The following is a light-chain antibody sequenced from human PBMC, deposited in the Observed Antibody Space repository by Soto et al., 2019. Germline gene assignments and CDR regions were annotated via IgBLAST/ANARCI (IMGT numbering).Light chain of an antibody. J-gene: IGLJ1*01. V-gene: IGLV2-23*02. Sequence: QSVLTQPASVSGSPGQSITIPCTGTSGDVGSYNLVSWYQQHPGKAPKLLIYEVTERPSGVSNRFSGSKSGSTASLTISGLQPDDEADYYCCSYAGNXEVFGTGTKVTVL. CDR3: CSYAGNXEV. CDR2: EVT. CDR1: SGDVGSYNL.